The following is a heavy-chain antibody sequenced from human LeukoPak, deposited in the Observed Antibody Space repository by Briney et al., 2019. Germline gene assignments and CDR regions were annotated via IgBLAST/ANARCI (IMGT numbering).Heavy chain of an antibody. V-gene: IGHV3-23*01. CDR3: AKGTVYYDTSGYYDY. J-gene: IGHJ4*02. D-gene: IGHD3-22*01. Sequence: GGSLRLSCAASGFTFSNAWMSWVRQAPGKGLEWVSGISSSGGTTYSADSVRGRFIISRDNSDNTVYLQMNNLRAEDTALYYCAKGTVYYDTSGYYDYWGQGTLVTVSS. CDR2: ISSSGGTT. CDR1: GFTFSNAW.